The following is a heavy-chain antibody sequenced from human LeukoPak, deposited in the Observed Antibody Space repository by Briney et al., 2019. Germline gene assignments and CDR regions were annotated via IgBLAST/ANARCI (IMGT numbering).Heavy chain of an antibody. Sequence: GGSLRLSCAASGFTFSSYAMSWVRQAPGKGLEWVSAISGSGAVTYYADSVKGRFTVSRDNSKNTLYLQMNSLRAEDTAVYYCAKAPGVGATTADFDYWGQGTLVTVSS. D-gene: IGHD1-26*01. CDR1: GFTFSSYA. V-gene: IGHV3-23*01. J-gene: IGHJ4*02. CDR3: AKAPGVGATTADFDY. CDR2: ISGSGAVT.